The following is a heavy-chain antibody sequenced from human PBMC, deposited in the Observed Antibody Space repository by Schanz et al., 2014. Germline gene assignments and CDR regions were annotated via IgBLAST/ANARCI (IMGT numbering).Heavy chain of an antibody. CDR1: GFTFSAYG. Sequence: QVQLVESGGGVVQPGRSLRLSCAASGFTFSAYGMHWVRQAPGKGLEWVAGIWFDGNNKFYADSVKGRFTISRDNSKNTLYLQMTSLRAEDTALYYCAKDPHRDSGGKPQTFDIWGQGTMVTVSS. J-gene: IGHJ3*02. CDR3: AKDPHRDSGGKPQTFDI. CDR2: IWFDGNNK. D-gene: IGHD4-17*01. V-gene: IGHV3-33*06.